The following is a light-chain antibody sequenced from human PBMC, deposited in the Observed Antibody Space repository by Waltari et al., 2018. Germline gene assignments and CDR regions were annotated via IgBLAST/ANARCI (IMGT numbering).Light chain of an antibody. CDR1: QSVSRA. CDR3: QHYVRLPAT. CDR2: GAS. V-gene: IGKV3-20*01. Sequence: IVLPSSPASPFSSPGERVTLSWRASQSVSRALAWYQQKPGQAPRLLIFGASNRATGIPDRFSGSGSETDFSLTISRLEPEDFAVYYCQHYVRLPATFGRGTKVEIK. J-gene: IGKJ1*01.